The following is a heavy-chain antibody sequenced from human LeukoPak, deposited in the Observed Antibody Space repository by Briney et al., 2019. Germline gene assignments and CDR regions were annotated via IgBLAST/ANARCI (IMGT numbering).Heavy chain of an antibody. J-gene: IGHJ4*02. CDR1: GGSISSYY. V-gene: IGHV4-59*01. Sequence: PSETLSLTCTVSGGSISSYYWSWIRQPPGKALEWIGYIYYSGSTKYNPSLKSRVTISVDTSKNQFSLKLSSVTAADTAFYYCARVSRDILTGYPHYFDYWGQGTLVTVSS. D-gene: IGHD3-9*01. CDR3: ARVSRDILTGYPHYFDY. CDR2: IYYSGST.